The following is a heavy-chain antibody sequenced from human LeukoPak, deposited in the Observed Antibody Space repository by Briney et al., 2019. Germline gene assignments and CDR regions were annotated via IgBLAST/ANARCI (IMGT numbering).Heavy chain of an antibody. CDR3: AKSTDSYSGSYLDY. D-gene: IGHD1-26*01. V-gene: IGHV3-30*18. Sequence: GGSLRLSCAASGFTFSSYGMHWVRQAPGKGLEWVAVISYDGTNNYYADSVKGRITISRDNSKNTLYLQMNSLRAEDTAVYNCAKSTDSYSGSYLDYWGQGTLVTVSS. J-gene: IGHJ4*02. CDR1: GFTFSSYG. CDR2: ISYDGTNN.